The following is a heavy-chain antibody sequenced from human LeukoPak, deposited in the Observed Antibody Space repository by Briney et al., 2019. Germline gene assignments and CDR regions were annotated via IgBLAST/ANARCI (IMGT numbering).Heavy chain of an antibody. CDR1: GYSFDTYW. Sequence: GESLKISCKGSGYSFDTYWIGWVRQMPGKGLEWMGIIYSGDSDTRYSPSFQGQVTISADKSISTAYLQWSSLKASDTAMYYCARQIAYYYASGEAFDIWGQGTMVTVSS. V-gene: IGHV5-51*01. D-gene: IGHD3-10*01. CDR3: ARQIAYYYASGEAFDI. CDR2: IYSGDSDT. J-gene: IGHJ3*02.